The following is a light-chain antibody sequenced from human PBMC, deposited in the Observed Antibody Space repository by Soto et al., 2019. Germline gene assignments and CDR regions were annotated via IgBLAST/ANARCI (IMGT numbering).Light chain of an antibody. J-gene: IGKJ5*01. CDR1: QSVSSSY. CDR3: QQYGSSPTIT. Sequence: EIVLTQSPATLSLSQGERATLSCRASQSVSSSYLAWYQQKPGQAPRLLIYGASSRATGTPDRFSGSGSGTDFTLTISRLEPEDFAVYYCQQYGSSPTITFGQGTRLEIK. V-gene: IGKV3-20*01. CDR2: GAS.